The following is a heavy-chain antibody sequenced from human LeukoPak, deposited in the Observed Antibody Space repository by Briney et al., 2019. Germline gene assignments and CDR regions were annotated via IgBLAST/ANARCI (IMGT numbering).Heavy chain of an antibody. CDR1: GFTFSSYW. CDR2: INTDGSST. V-gene: IGHV3-74*01. CDR3: ARGNSGRPLDY. J-gene: IGHJ4*02. D-gene: IGHD2-15*01. Sequence: PGGSLRLSCAASGFTFSSYWMHWVRQAPGKGLVWVSRINTDGSSTSYADSVKGRFTISRDNAKNTLYLQMNSLRAEDTAVYYCARGNSGRPLDYWGQGTLVTVSA.